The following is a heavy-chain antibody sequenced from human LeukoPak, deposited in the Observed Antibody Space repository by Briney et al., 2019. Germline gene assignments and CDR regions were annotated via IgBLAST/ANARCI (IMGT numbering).Heavy chain of an antibody. CDR1: GFSLSTSGMC. Sequence: SGPALVKPTQTLTLTCTFSGFSLSTSGMCVSWIRQPPGKALEWLALIDWDDDKYYSTSLETRLTISKDTSKNQVVLTMTNMDPVDTATYYCARCLWFGEGYNWFDPWGQGTLVTVSS. CDR3: ARCLWFGEGYNWFDP. J-gene: IGHJ5*02. V-gene: IGHV2-70*01. D-gene: IGHD3-10*01. CDR2: IDWDDDK.